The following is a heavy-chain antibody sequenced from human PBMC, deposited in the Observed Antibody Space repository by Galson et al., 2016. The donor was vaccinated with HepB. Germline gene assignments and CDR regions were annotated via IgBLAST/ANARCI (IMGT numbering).Heavy chain of an antibody. J-gene: IGHJ4*02. CDR3: ARGGDSSSGELDY. CDR2: VSYSGST. D-gene: IGHD6-13*01. CDR1: GGSINSYY. V-gene: IGHV4-59*01. Sequence: SETLSLTCTVSGGSINSYYWSWIRQPPGKGLEWIGYVSYSGSTNYNPSLKSRVTISVDTSKNQFSLKLSSVTAADTAVYYCARGGDSSSGELDYWGQGTLVTVSS.